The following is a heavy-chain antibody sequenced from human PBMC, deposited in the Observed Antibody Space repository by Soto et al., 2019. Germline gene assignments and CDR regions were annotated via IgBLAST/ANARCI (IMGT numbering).Heavy chain of an antibody. CDR2: IYHSGST. D-gene: IGHD1-26*01. CDR1: GGSISSGGYS. CDR3: SRAVVPTAFEY. Sequence: KPSETLSLTCAVSGGSISSGGYSWSWIRQPPGKGLEWIGYIYHSGSTYYNPSLKSRVTISVDRSKNQFSLKLSSVTAADTAVYYCSRAVVPTAFEYGGQVSRVTVSS. J-gene: IGHJ4*02. V-gene: IGHV4-30-2*01.